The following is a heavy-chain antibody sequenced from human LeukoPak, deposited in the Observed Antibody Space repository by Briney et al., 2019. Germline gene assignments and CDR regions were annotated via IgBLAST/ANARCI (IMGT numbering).Heavy chain of an antibody. Sequence: SSVRVSCKASGYTFTSYYMHWVRQAPGQGLEWMGIINPSGGSTSYAQKFQGRVTMTRDMSTSTVYMELSSLRSEDTAVYYCARDQYYYDSSGYHNYFDYWGQGTLVTASP. V-gene: IGHV1-46*01. CDR2: INPSGGST. J-gene: IGHJ4*02. CDR3: ARDQYYYDSSGYHNYFDY. D-gene: IGHD3-22*01. CDR1: GYTFTSYY.